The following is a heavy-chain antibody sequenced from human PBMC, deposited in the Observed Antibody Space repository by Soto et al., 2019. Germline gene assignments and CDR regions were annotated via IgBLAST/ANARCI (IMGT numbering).Heavy chain of an antibody. D-gene: IGHD5-18*01. CDR3: AKGYKSAPIQLWTDYYGMDV. CDR2: ISWDGGST. V-gene: IGHV3-43*01. J-gene: IGHJ6*02. Sequence: LSLTCAVYGGSLSGYYWSWIRQTPGKGLEWVSLISWDGGSTYYADSVKGRFTISRDNSKNSLYLQMNSLRTEDTALYYCAKGYKSAPIQLWTDYYGMDVWGQGTTVTVYS. CDR1: GGSLSGYY.